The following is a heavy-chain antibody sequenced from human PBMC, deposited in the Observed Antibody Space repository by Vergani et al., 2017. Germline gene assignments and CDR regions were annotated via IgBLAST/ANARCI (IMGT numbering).Heavy chain of an antibody. CDR3: ARASHCINCYSEGPNGPGYYYMDV. J-gene: IGHJ6*03. CDR1: GASITSGSFY. D-gene: IGHD2-21*01. V-gene: IGHV4-61*02. Sequence: QVHLNEAGPGLVKPSQTLSLTCTVSGASITSGSFYWSWIRQPAGKGLVWIGRIHASGTKNYNPSLRSRVTLSVDTSKNQFSLQLSSVTAADTAVYYCARASHCINCYSEGPNGPGYYYMDVWGKGTTVTVSS. CDR2: IHASGTK.